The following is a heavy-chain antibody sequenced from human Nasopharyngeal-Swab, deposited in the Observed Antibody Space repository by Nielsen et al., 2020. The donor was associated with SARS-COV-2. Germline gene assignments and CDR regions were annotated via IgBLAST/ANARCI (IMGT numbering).Heavy chain of an antibody. Sequence: GGSLRLSCAASGFTFSSYGMHWVRQAPGKGLEWVAVISYDGSNKYYADSVKGRFTISRDNSKNTLYLQMNSLRAEDPAVYYCAKDSSEYQLLLVPLGYWGQGTLVTVSS. D-gene: IGHD2-2*01. CDR3: AKDSSEYQLLLVPLGY. CDR1: GFTFSSYG. J-gene: IGHJ4*02. CDR2: ISYDGSNK. V-gene: IGHV3-30*18.